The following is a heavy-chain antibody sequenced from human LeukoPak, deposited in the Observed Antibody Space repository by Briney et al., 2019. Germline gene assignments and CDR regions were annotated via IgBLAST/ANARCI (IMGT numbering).Heavy chain of an antibody. Sequence: ASVKVSCKASGYTFTSYGISWVRQAPGQGLEWMGWISAYNGNTNYAQKLQGRVTMTTDTSTSTAYMELRSLRSDDTAVYYCARRGPDCSGGSCYSSYYMDVWGKGTTVTISS. V-gene: IGHV1-18*01. CDR2: ISAYNGNT. D-gene: IGHD2-15*01. CDR1: GYTFTSYG. J-gene: IGHJ6*03. CDR3: ARRGPDCSGGSCYSSYYMDV.